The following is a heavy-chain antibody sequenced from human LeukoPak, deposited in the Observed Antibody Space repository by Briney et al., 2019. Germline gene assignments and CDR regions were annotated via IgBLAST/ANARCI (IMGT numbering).Heavy chain of an antibody. Sequence: GGSLRLSCAASGFTFSSYAMSWVRQAPGRWLGWVSAISGSGGSTYYADSVNARSTISRDNSKTPLYLQMNSLRAEYTAVYYCAKVSQIYCSSTSRYNDYWGQGTLVTVSS. J-gene: IGHJ4*02. V-gene: IGHV3-23*01. CDR3: AKVSQIYCSSTSRYNDY. CDR1: GFTFSSYA. CDR2: ISGSGGST. D-gene: IGHD2-2*02.